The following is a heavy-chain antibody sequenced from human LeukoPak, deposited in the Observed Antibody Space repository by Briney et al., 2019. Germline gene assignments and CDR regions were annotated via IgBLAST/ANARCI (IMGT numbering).Heavy chain of an antibody. CDR3: ARDLKAEWELIPYFDY. CDR2: ISSSSGDL. D-gene: IGHD1-26*01. J-gene: IGHJ4*02. V-gene: IGHV3-21*01. Sequence: GGSLRLSCAASGFTFSSYGMHWVRQAPGKGLEWVSSISSSSGDLYYADSVKGRFTISRDNAKNSLYLHMNSLRAEDTAVYFCARDLKAEWELIPYFDYWGQGTLVTVSS. CDR1: GFTFSSYG.